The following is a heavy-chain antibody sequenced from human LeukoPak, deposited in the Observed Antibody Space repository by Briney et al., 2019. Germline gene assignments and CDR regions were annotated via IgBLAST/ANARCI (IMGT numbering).Heavy chain of an antibody. CDR3: ARPVNYDQHAFDI. D-gene: IGHD3-22*01. CDR1: GYTFTSYY. V-gene: IGHV1-46*01. Sequence: GASVKVSCKASGYTFTSYYMHGVRQAPGQGLEWMGIINPSGGSTSYAQKFQGRVTMTRDMSTSTVYMELSSLRSEDTAVYYCARPVNYDQHAFDIWGQGTMVTVSS. J-gene: IGHJ3*02. CDR2: INPSGGST.